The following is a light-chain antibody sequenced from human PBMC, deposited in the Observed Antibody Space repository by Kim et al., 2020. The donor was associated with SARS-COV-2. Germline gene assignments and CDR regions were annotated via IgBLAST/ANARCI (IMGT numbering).Light chain of an antibody. CDR3: NSRDSSGNHLGV. CDR1: SLRSYY. V-gene: IGLV3-19*01. Sequence: LGQTVMITCQGDSLRSYYASWYQQKPGQAPVLVIYGKNNRPLGIPDRFSGSSSGNTASLTITGAQAEDEADYYCNSRDSSGNHLGVFGGGTQLTVL. J-gene: IGLJ3*02. CDR2: GKN.